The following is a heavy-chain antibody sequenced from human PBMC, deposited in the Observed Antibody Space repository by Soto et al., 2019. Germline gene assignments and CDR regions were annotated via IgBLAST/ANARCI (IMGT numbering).Heavy chain of an antibody. CDR2: IYYSGST. Sequence: PSETLSLTCTVSGGSISSYYWSWIQQPPGKGLEWIGYIYYSGSTNYNPSLKSRVTISVDTSKNQFSLKLSSVTAADTAVYYCARDQGYCSSTSCYHWFDPWGQGTLVTVSS. J-gene: IGHJ5*02. CDR1: GGSISSYY. V-gene: IGHV4-59*01. D-gene: IGHD2-2*01. CDR3: ARDQGYCSSTSCYHWFDP.